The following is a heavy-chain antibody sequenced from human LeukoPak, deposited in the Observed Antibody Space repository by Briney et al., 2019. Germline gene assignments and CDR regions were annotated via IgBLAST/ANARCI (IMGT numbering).Heavy chain of an antibody. CDR2: INHSGST. J-gene: IGHJ3*02. V-gene: IGHV4-34*01. D-gene: IGHD1/OR15-1a*01. CDR1: GGSFSGYY. CDR3: AKGTDGVLGAFDI. Sequence: PSETLSLTCAVYGGSFSGYYWSWIRQPPGKGLEWIGEINHSGSTNYNPSLKSRVTISVDTSKNQFSLKLSSVTAADTAVYYCAKGTDGVLGAFDIWGQGTMVTVSS.